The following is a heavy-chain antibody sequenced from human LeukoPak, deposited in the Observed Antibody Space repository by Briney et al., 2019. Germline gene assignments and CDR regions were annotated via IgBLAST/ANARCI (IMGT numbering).Heavy chain of an antibody. CDR1: GGSINSGGYS. Sequence: PSETLSLTCAVSGGSINSGGYSWSWIRQPPGKGPEWIGYIYHGGSTHYNSSLKSRVTISVDKSKNQFSLNLYSVTAADTAVYYCARVTSSGYYHDAFDIWGQGTMVTVSS. V-gene: IGHV4-30-2*01. CDR3: ARVTSSGYYHDAFDI. J-gene: IGHJ3*02. CDR2: IYHGGST. D-gene: IGHD3-22*01.